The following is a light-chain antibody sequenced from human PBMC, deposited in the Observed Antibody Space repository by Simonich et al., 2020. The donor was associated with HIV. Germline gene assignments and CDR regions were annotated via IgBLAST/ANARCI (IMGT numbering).Light chain of an antibody. V-gene: IGKV1-5*03. Sequence: DIQMTQSPSTLSASVGDRVTITCRASQSISIWLAWYQQKPGKAPKLLSYKASSLESGVPSSFSGSGSGTEFTLTISSLQPDDFATYYCQQYKSYPYTFGQGTKLEIK. CDR1: QSISIW. CDR3: QQYKSYPYT. CDR2: KAS. J-gene: IGKJ2*01.